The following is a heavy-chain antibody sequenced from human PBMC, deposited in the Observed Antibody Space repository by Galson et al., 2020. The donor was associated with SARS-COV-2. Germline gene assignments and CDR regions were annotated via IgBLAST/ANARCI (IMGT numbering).Heavy chain of an antibody. CDR1: GYTLTELS. CDR2: FAPEDGET. CDR3: ATDWPMVRGVIIDY. J-gene: IGHJ4*02. V-gene: IGHV1-24*01. D-gene: IGHD3-10*01. Sequence: ASVKVSCKVSGYTLTELSMHWVRQAPGKGLEWMGGFAPEDGETIYAQKFQGRVTMTEDTSTDTAYMELSSLRSEDTAVYYCATDWPMVRGVIIDYWGQGTLVTVSS.